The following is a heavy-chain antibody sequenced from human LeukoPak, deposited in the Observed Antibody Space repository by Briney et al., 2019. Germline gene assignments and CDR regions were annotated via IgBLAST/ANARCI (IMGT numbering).Heavy chain of an antibody. CDR2: IYHTGST. Sequence: SETLSLTCTVSGGSISSSSYYWGWIRQPPGKGLEWIAHIYHTGSTNYNPSLRSRVIISVDTSKNQFSLKLRSVTAADTAVYYCARVAGASHYYYYMDVWGKGTTVTVSS. D-gene: IGHD2-15*01. J-gene: IGHJ6*03. V-gene: IGHV4-61*05. CDR1: GGSISSSSYY. CDR3: ARVAGASHYYYYMDV.